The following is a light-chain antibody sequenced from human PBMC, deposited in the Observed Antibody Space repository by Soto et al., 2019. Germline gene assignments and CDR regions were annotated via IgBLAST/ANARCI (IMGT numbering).Light chain of an antibody. CDR1: QSVSTK. CDR2: GAS. V-gene: IGKV3-15*01. CDR3: QQYSYWPPVT. Sequence: EIVMTQSPATLSVSPGERATLSCRASQSVSTKLAWYQQKPGQAPRLLIYGASTRATGIPARFSGSGSGTEFTLTISSLQSEDFAVYYCQQYSYWPPVTFGQGTRLEIK. J-gene: IGKJ5*01.